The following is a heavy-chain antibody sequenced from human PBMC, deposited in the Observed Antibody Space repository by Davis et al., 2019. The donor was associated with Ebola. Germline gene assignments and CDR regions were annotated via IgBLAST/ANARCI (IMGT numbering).Heavy chain of an antibody. J-gene: IGHJ4*02. D-gene: IGHD1/OR15-1a*01. CDR3: AREMRGTADSH. CDR2: IKEDGSEK. CDR1: GFSFSNCW. V-gene: IGHV3-7*01. Sequence: PGGSLRLSCAASGFSFSNCWMSWVRQAPGKGLEWVANIKEDGSEKYYVVSVKGRFTISRDNAKNSLYLQMNSLRVEDTAMYYCAREMRGTADSHWGQGTLVTVSS.